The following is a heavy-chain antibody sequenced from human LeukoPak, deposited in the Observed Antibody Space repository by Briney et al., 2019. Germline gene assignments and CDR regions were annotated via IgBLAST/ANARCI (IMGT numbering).Heavy chain of an antibody. CDR1: GYTFTSCD. V-gene: IGHV1-8*01. CDR2: MNPNSGNT. J-gene: IGHJ6*03. Sequence: GASVKVSCKASGYTFTSCDINWVRQATGQGLEWMGWMNPNSGNTGYAQKFQGRVTMTRNTSISTAYMELSSLRSEDTAVYYCARGVNDFWSGSYYMDVWGKGTTVTVSS. CDR3: ARGVNDFWSGSYYMDV. D-gene: IGHD3-3*01.